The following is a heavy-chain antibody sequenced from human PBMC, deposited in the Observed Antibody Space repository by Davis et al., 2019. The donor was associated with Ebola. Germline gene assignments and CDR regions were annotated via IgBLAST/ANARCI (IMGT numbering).Heavy chain of an antibody. J-gene: IGHJ6*02. Sequence: SETLSLTCTVSGGSISSSSYYWSWIRQPPGKGLEWIGEINHSGSTNYNPSLKSRVTISVDTSKNQFSLKLSSVTAADTAVYYCARFPVVYYYYYGMDVWGQGTTVTVSS. CDR2: INHSGST. V-gene: IGHV4-39*07. CDR1: GGSISSSSYY. D-gene: IGHD2-15*01. CDR3: ARFPVVYYYYYGMDV.